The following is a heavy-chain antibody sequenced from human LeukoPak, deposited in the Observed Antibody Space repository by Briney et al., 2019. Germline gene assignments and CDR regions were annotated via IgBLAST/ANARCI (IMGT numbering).Heavy chain of an antibody. V-gene: IGHV3-30*04. CDR1: GFTFSSYA. CDR2: ISYDGSNK. D-gene: IGHD5-18*01. Sequence: PGGSLRLSCAASGFTFSSYAMHWVRQAPGKGLEWVAVISYDGSNKYYADSVKGRFTISRDNSKNTLYLQMNSLRAEDTAVYYCARGQGKWIQLWSTRYWGQGTLVTVSS. J-gene: IGHJ4*02. CDR3: ARGQGKWIQLWSTRY.